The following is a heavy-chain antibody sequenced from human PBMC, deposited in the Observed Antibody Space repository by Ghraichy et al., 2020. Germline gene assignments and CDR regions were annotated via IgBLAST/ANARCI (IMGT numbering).Heavy chain of an antibody. D-gene: IGHD3-22*01. CDR2: IIPIIGTA. CDR1: GGTFSSYA. Sequence: SVKLSCKASGGTFSSYAISWVRQAPGQGLEWMGGIIPIIGTAIYAQKFQGRVTITADESTSTAYMELSSLRSEDTAVYYCASHITMIVPQFDYWGQGTLVTVSS. J-gene: IGHJ4*02. CDR3: ASHITMIVPQFDY. V-gene: IGHV1-69*13.